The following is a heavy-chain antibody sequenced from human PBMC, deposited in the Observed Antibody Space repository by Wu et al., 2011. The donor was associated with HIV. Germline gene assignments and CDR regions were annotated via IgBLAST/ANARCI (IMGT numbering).Heavy chain of an antibody. J-gene: IGHJ3*02. V-gene: IGHV1-69*14. CDR2: IIPVFGAA. D-gene: IGHD3-22*01. Sequence: QVQLVQSGAEVKKPGSPVKVSCKASGGTFSSYAISWVRQAPGQGLEWMGGIIPVFGAARYAQKFQGRVTITADKSTSTAYMELSSLRSDDTAVYYCRGRAELELFNDSSGDGAFDIWGQGDNRSPSL. CDR3: RGRAELELFNDSSGDGAFDI. CDR1: GGTFSSYA.